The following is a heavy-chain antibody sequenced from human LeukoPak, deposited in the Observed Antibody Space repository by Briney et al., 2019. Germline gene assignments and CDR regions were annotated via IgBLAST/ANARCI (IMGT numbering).Heavy chain of an antibody. J-gene: IGHJ4*02. CDR1: GYTFTSYY. Sequence: ASVKVSCKASGYTFTSYYMHWVRQAPGQGLEWMGIINPSGGSTSYVQKFQGRVTMTRDMSTSTVYMELSSLRSEDTAVYYCASSWWELHEARFDYWGQGTLVTVSS. CDR2: INPSGGST. CDR3: ASSWWELHEARFDY. D-gene: IGHD1-26*01. V-gene: IGHV1-46*01.